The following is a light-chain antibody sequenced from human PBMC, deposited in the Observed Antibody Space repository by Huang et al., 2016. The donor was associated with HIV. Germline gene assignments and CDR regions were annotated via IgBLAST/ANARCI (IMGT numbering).Light chain of an antibody. V-gene: IGKV2-30*01. J-gene: IGKJ1*01. CDR1: QSLVYSDGNTS. CDR2: KVS. Sequence: DVVMTQSPLSLPVPLGQPASISCRSSQSLVYSDGNTSLNWFQQRPGQSPRRLIYKVSNRDSGVPDRFSGSGSGTDFTLKISRVEAEDVGVYYCMQGTHRPGTFGQGTKVEIK. CDR3: MQGTHRPGT.